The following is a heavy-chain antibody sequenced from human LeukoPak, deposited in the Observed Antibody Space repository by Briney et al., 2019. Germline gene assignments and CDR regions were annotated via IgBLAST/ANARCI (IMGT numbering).Heavy chain of an antibody. Sequence: GASVKVSCKASGYTFTSYYMHWVRQAPGQGLEWMGIIKPTTGSTSYAQKFQGRVTMTRDTSTSTVYMELSGLRSEDTAVYYCARGPHSSSWYLPYYYYYYGMDVWGQGTTVTVSS. CDR2: IKPTTGST. V-gene: IGHV1-46*01. CDR1: GYTFTSYY. CDR3: ARGPHSSSWYLPYYYYYYGMDV. D-gene: IGHD6-13*01. J-gene: IGHJ6*02.